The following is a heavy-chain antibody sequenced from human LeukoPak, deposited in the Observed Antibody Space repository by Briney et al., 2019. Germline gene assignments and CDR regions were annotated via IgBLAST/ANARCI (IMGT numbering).Heavy chain of an antibody. CDR2: INHSGST. Sequence: SETLSLTCAVYGGSFSGYYWSWIRQPPGKGLEWIGEINHSGSTNYNPSLKSRVTISVDTSKNQFSLRLSSVTAADTAVYYCARKDSGSYYYYYGMDVWGQGTTVTVSS. V-gene: IGHV4-34*01. J-gene: IGHJ6*02. D-gene: IGHD1-26*01. CDR1: GGSFSGYY. CDR3: ARKDSGSYYYYYGMDV.